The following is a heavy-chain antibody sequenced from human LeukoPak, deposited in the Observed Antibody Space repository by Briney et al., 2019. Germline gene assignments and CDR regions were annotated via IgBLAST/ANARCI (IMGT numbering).Heavy chain of an antibody. V-gene: IGHV3-11*01. CDR1: GFHLSHFY. CDR2: ISGSGDTI. J-gene: IGHJ4*02. CDR3: ARQGSEIDY. Sequence: KPGGPLRLPCAASGFHLSHFYMLWIRPATGRGLEWLSCISGSGDTIYYADSVKGRFTVSRDNAENSLYLQMNSLRAEDTAMYYCARQGSEIDYWGQGTLVTVSS.